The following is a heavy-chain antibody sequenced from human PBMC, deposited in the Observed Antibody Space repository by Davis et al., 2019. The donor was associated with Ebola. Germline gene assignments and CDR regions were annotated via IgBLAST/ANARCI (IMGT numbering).Heavy chain of an antibody. Sequence: ASVKVSCKASGYTFTSHDISWVRQAPGQGLEWMGWISVYSGNTKYVQKPQGRVTMTTDISTSTAYMELGSLRTDDTAVYYCARVNDDFWTGYYSDYWGQGTLVTVSS. CDR1: GYTFTSHD. V-gene: IGHV1-18*04. CDR3: ARVNDDFWTGYYSDY. CDR2: ISVYSGNT. D-gene: IGHD3/OR15-3a*01. J-gene: IGHJ4*02.